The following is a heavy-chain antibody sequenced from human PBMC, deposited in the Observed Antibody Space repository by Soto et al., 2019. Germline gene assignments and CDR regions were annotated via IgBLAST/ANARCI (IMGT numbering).Heavy chain of an antibody. J-gene: IGHJ6*02. CDR2: ISWNSGSI. Sequence: EVQLVESGGGLVRPGRSLRLSCAASGFTFDDYAMHWVRQAPGKGLEWVSGISWNSGSIGYADSVKGRFTISRDNAKNSLYLQMNSLRAEDTALYYCAKDAQIAAAALDVWGQGTTVTVSS. V-gene: IGHV3-9*01. D-gene: IGHD6-13*01. CDR3: AKDAQIAAAALDV. CDR1: GFTFDDYA.